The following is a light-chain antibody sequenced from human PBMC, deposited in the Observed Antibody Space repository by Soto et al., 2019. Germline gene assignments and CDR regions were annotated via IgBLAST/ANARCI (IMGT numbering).Light chain of an antibody. V-gene: IGKV1D-12*01. CDR1: QGIRSW. CDR2: AAS. J-gene: IGKJ5*01. Sequence: DIQMTQSPSCVSASVGDRITITCRASQGIRSWLAWYQQKPGKAPKLLIYAASSLQSGVPSRFSGSGYGTHFTLTISSMKNEDFETYYCQQANTFTLTFGQGTRLEIK. CDR3: QQANTFTLT.